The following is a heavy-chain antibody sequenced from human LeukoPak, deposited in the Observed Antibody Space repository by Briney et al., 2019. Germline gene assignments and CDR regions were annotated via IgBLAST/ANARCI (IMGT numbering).Heavy chain of an antibody. CDR2: INPTRAGT. D-gene: IGHD3-16*02. V-gene: IGHV1-2*02. CDR3: ARGNDNIWGSYPSGF. Sequence: ASLKVSCKASGYTFTAYYMHWVRQAPGQGLEWMGWINPTRAGTKYAQKFQDRVTLTRDTSINTAFMGLSRLRSDDTAVYYCARGNDNIWGSYPSGFWGQGNLVTVSS. J-gene: IGHJ4*02. CDR1: GYTFTAYY.